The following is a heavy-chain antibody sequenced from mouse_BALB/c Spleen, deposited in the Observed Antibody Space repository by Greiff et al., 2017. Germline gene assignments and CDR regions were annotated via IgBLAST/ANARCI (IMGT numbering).Heavy chain of an antibody. CDR2: INPSTGYT. CDR1: GYTFTSYW. J-gene: IGHJ1*01. D-gene: IGHD2-3*01. Sequence: QVQLQQSGAELAKPGASVKMSCKASGYTFTSYWMHWVKQRPGQGLEWIGYINPSTGYTEYNQKFKDKATLTADKSSSTAYMQLSSLTSEDSAVYYCARRRLINDGYSWYFDVWGAGTAVTVAS. V-gene: IGHV1-7*01. CDR3: ARRRLINDGYSWYFDV.